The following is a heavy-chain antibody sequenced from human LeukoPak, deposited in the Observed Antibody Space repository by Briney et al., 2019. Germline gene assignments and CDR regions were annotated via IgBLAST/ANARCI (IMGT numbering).Heavy chain of an antibody. D-gene: IGHD2-2*01. V-gene: IGHV1-24*01. CDR1: GYSLTELS. J-gene: IGHJ4*02. CDR3: ATGTIYCSSCSDDY. CDR2: FDPEDGET. Sequence: GASVKVSCKVSGYSLTELSMHWVRQAPGKGLEWTGGFDPEDGETPIFAQKFQGRVTMTEDTSTDTAYMELSSLRSEDTAVYYCATGTIYCSSCSDDYWGQGTLVTVSS.